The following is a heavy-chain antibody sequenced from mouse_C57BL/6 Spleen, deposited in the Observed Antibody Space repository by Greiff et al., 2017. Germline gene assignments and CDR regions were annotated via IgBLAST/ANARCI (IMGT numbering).Heavy chain of an antibody. CDR2: IYPSDSET. V-gene: IGHV1-61*01. CDR1: GYTFTSYW. D-gene: IGHD3-3*01. Sequence: QVQLQQPGAELVRPGSSLKLSCKASGYTFTSYWMAWVEQRPGQGLEWIGNIYPSDSETHYNQKFKDKATLTVDKSSSTAYMQVSSLTSEDSAVYCCAREGTAVDYWGQGTTLTVSS. CDR3: AREGTAVDY. J-gene: IGHJ2*01.